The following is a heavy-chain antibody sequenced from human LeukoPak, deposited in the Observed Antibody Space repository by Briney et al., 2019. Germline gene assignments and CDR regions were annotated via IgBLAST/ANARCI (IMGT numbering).Heavy chain of an antibody. D-gene: IGHD3-10*01. J-gene: IGHJ3*02. CDR3: AKDIYGSGSHDAFDI. CDR1: GFTFSSYS. CDR2: ISWNSGSI. V-gene: IGHV3-9*01. Sequence: GRSLRLSCVASGFTFSSYSMNWVRQAPGKGLEWVSGISWNSGSIGYADSVKGRFTISRDNAKNSLYLQMNSLRVEDRALYYCAKDIYGSGSHDAFDIWGQGTMVTVSS.